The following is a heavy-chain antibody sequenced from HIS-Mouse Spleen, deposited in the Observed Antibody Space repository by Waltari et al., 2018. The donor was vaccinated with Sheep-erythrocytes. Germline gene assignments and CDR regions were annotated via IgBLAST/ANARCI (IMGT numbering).Heavy chain of an antibody. V-gene: IGHV4-34*01. D-gene: IGHD4-17*01. CDR1: GGSFSGYY. Sequence: QVQLQQWGAGLLKPSETLSLTCAVYGGSFSGYYWSWIRQPPGKGLEWIGEINHSGSTNNSPSLRRRVTISVDTSKNQFSLKLSSVTAAETAVYYCARGQVTTHAFDIWGQGTMVTVSS. CDR2: INHSGST. J-gene: IGHJ3*02. CDR3: ARGQVTTHAFDI.